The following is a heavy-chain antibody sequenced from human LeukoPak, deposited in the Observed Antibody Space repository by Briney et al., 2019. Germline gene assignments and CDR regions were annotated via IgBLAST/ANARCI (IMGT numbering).Heavy chain of an antibody. D-gene: IGHD3-10*01. CDR1: GGTFSSYA. V-gene: IGHV1-69*13. J-gene: IGHJ4*02. Sequence: SVKVSCKAPGGTFSSYAINWVRQAPGQGLEWVGGIIPIFGTTNYAQKFQGRVTIIADESTSTAYMELSSLRSEDTAVYYCARDYYGSGTYLFDYWGQGTLVTVSS. CDR3: ARDYYGSGTYLFDY. CDR2: IIPIFGTT.